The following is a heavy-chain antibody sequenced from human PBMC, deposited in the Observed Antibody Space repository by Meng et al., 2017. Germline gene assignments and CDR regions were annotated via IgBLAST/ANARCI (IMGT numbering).Heavy chain of an antibody. D-gene: IGHD3-22*01. Sequence: GESLKISCAASGFTFSSYAMSWVRQAPGKGLEWVSAISGSGGSTYYADSVKGRFTISRDNSKNTLYLQMNSLRAEDTAVYYCARGKRITMIVADDAFDIWGQGTMVTVSS. CDR3: ARGKRITMIVADDAFDI. J-gene: IGHJ3*02. CDR2: ISGSGGST. V-gene: IGHV3-23*01. CDR1: GFTFSSYA.